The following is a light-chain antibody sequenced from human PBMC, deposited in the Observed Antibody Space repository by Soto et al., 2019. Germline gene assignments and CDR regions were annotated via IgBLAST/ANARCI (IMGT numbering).Light chain of an antibody. J-gene: IGKJ4*01. CDR1: QIISNNY. Sequence: EIVLTQSPGTLSLSPGERATLSCRAIQIISNNYFAWYQQKPGQPPRLLIHDASLRATGIPDRFSASGSGTDFTLTISRLEPEDFALYYWQQCSTSPLTFGGGTKVELK. CDR2: DAS. CDR3: QQCSTSPLT. V-gene: IGKV3-20*01.